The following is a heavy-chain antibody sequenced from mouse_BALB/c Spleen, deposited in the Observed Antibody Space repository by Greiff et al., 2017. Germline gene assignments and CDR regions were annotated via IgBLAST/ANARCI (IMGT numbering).Heavy chain of an antibody. CDR2: ISSGSSTI. Sequence: EVQRVESGGGLVQPGGSRKLSCAASGFTFSSFGMHWVRQAPEKGLEWVAYISSGSSTIYYADTVKGRFTISRDNPKNTLFLQMTSLRSEDTAMYYCARNPPYYGSSDYWGQGTTLTVSS. D-gene: IGHD1-1*01. CDR3: ARNPPYYGSSDY. V-gene: IGHV5-17*02. J-gene: IGHJ2*01. CDR1: GFTFSSFG.